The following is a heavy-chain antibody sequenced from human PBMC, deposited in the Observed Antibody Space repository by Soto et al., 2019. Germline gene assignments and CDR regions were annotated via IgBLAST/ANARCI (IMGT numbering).Heavy chain of an antibody. J-gene: IGHJ4*02. CDR1: GLTFRSYG. V-gene: IGHV3-30*18. Sequence: QVQLVESGGGVVQPGRSLRLSCAVSGLTFRSYGMHWVRQAPGKGLEWVAVISYDGSNKYYADSVKGRFTISRDNSKNTRYLQMNSLRAEDTAVYYCAKDLAGDFWSGYHYFDYWGQGTLVTVSS. CDR2: ISYDGSNK. D-gene: IGHD3-3*01. CDR3: AKDLAGDFWSGYHYFDY.